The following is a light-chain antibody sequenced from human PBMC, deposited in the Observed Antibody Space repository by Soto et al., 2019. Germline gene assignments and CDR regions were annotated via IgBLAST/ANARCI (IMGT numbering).Light chain of an antibody. CDR1: QNINNF. CDR3: HQTFSFPLT. CDR2: TAS. J-gene: IGKJ3*01. Sequence: DIQMTQSPASLSASVGHRVTITCRASQNINNFLHWYQQKPGKAPSLLIYTASTLQTGVPSRFSGSGSGTDFTLTISDLQPEDFATYFCHQTFSFPLTFGPGTKVDIK. V-gene: IGKV1-39*01.